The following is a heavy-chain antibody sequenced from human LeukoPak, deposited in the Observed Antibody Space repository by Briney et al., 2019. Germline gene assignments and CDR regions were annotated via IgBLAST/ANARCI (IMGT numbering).Heavy chain of an antibody. Sequence: SGGSLRLSCEASGFTFSSYAMHWVRQAPGKGLEWVAVISYDGSNKYYADAVKGRWTISRDNSRNTLYLEMNSLRPEDTAIYYCAKPRTTGLGWAQFDYWGQGSLVTVSS. D-gene: IGHD2-8*02. CDR2: ISYDGSNK. CDR1: GFTFSSYA. J-gene: IGHJ4*02. CDR3: AKPRTTGLGWAQFDY. V-gene: IGHV3-30-3*02.